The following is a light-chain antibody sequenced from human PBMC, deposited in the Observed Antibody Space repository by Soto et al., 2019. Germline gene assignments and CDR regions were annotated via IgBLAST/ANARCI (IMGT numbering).Light chain of an antibody. V-gene: IGKV1-5*03. CDR1: QTISSW. J-gene: IGKJ1*01. CDR2: KAS. Sequence: DIQMTQSPSTLSGSVGDRVTITCRASQTISSWLAWYQQKPGKAPKLLIYKASTLKSGVPSRFSGSGSGTEFTLTISSLKPDDFATYYCQHYNSYWTFGQGTKVDIK. CDR3: QHYNSYWT.